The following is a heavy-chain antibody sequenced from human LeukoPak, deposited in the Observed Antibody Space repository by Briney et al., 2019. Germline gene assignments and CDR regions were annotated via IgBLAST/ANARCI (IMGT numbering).Heavy chain of an antibody. Sequence: PGGSLRLSCAASGFTFSSYSMNWVRQAPGKGLQWVAVISYDGKLKYYADSVKGRFTISRDNSKSTLYLEMNSLRGEDTAVYYCAKERLTKVSHETDYWGQGTLVTVSS. J-gene: IGHJ4*02. V-gene: IGHV3-30*18. D-gene: IGHD5/OR15-5a*01. CDR2: ISYDGKLK. CDR1: GFTFSSYS. CDR3: AKERLTKVSHETDY.